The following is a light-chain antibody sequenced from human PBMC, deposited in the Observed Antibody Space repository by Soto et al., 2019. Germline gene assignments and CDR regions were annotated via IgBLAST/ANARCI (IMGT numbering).Light chain of an antibody. V-gene: IGKV1-5*03. CDR1: QSISSR. CDR3: QQYNSYPWT. Sequence: DIQMTQSPSTLSASVGDRVTITCRASQSISSRLAWYQQKPGKAPKLLIYKASSLESGVPSRFSGSGSGTEFTLTISGLQPDDFATYYCQQYNSYPWTFGQGTKVEIK. CDR2: KAS. J-gene: IGKJ1*01.